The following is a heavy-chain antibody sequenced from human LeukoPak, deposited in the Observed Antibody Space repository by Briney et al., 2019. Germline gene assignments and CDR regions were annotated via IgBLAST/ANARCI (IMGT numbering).Heavy chain of an antibody. V-gene: IGHV1-46*01. D-gene: IGHD6-13*01. J-gene: IGHJ5*02. CDR2: INPSGGST. CDR1: GYTFTSYY. CDR3: AREPYSSSWYSPVGAIKGWFDP. Sequence: ASVKVSCKASGYTFTSYYMHWVRQAPGQGLEWMGIINPSGGSTSYAQKFQGRVTMTRDTSTSTVYMELSSLRSEDTAVYYCAREPYSSSWYSPVGAIKGWFDPWGQGTLVTVSS.